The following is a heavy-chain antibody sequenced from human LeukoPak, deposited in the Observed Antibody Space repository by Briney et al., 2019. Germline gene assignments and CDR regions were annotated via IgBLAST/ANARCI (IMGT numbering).Heavy chain of an antibody. J-gene: IGHJ3*01. CDR2: LHASEST. V-gene: IGHV4-4*07. D-gene: IGHD3-22*01. Sequence: SETLSLTCTVSGAHISNYYWTWVRQSAAQGLEWIGRLHASESTIYNPPLKSRVTMSIDTSKDQLSLTLTSVTAADSAVYYCASLSSGAAFDVWGQGTVVTVSS. CDR3: ASLSSGAAFDV. CDR1: GAHISNYY.